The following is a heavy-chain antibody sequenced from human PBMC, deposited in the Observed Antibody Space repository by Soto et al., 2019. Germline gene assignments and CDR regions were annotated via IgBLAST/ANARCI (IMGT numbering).Heavy chain of an antibody. V-gene: IGHV4-30-2*01. Sequence: SETLSLACAVSGGSISSGGYSWSWIRQPPGKGLEWIGYIYHSGSTYYNPSLKSRVTISVDRSKNQFSLKLSSVTAADTAVYYCARGRGYYDSSGPIDPWGQGTLVTVSS. CDR1: GGSISSGGYS. D-gene: IGHD3-22*01. CDR2: IYHSGST. CDR3: ARGRGYYDSSGPIDP. J-gene: IGHJ5*02.